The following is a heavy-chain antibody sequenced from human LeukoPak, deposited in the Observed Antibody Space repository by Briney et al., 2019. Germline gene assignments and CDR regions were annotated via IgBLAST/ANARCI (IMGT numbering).Heavy chain of an antibody. CDR3: ARVTAYYYDSSGYFDQ. D-gene: IGHD3-22*01. CDR1: GFTFDDYA. Sequence: PGGSLRLSCAASGFTFDDYATHWVRQAPGKGLEWVSSISSRSSYIYYADSAKGRFTISRDNAKNSLYLQMNSLRAEDTAVYYCARVTAYYYDSSGYFDQWGQGTLVTVSS. CDR2: ISSRSSYI. J-gene: IGHJ4*02. V-gene: IGHV3-21*01.